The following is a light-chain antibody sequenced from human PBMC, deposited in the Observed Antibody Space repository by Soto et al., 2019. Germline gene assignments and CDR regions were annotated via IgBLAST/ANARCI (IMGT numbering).Light chain of an antibody. Sequence: PMTQSPASLSASVGDRVTITCRASQSIINYLNWYHQKPGTAPKLLIYAASSLQSGVPSRFSGGGSGTDFTLNISGLKPEDCATDEGQQRYSTPPTFVQGTKVDIK. J-gene: IGKJ1*01. CDR1: QSIINY. CDR3: QQRYSTPPT. CDR2: AAS. V-gene: IGKV1-39*01.